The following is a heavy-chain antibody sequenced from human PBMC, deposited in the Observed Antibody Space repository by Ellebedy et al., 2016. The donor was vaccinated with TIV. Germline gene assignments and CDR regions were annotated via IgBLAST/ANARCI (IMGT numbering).Heavy chain of an antibody. V-gene: IGHV3-20*04. CDR2: IHWIGDGT. CDR3: ARMPRSSGWYYFDY. D-gene: IGHD6-19*01. CDR1: GFTFKDYG. J-gene: IGHJ4*02. Sequence: PGGSLRLSCAASGFTFKDYGMSWVRQAPGKGLEWFPGIHWIGDGTDYADSVKGRFTISRDNAKSTLYLQINTLRPEDTAFYYCARMPRSSGWYYFDYWGQGALVTVSS.